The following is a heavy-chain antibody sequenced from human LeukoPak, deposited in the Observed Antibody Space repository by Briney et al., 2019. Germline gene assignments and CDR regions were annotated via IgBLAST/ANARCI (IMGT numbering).Heavy chain of an antibody. CDR1: RFTFSNYA. Sequence: GGSLRLSCAASRFTFSNYAMHWVRQAPGKGLEWVSGISWNSGSIGYADSVKGRFTISRDNAKNSLYLQMNSLGPEDTADYYCARDPYSGNYGNYYYYYMDVWGKGTTVTISS. J-gene: IGHJ6*03. D-gene: IGHD1-26*01. V-gene: IGHV3-9*01. CDR3: ARDPYSGNYGNYYYYYMDV. CDR2: ISWNSGSI.